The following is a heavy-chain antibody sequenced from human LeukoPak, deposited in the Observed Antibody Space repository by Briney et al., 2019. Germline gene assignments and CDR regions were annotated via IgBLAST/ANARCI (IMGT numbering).Heavy chain of an antibody. Sequence: GGSLRLSCAASGFTFSSYAMSWVRQAPGKGLEWVSATSGSGGSTYYADSVKGRFTISRDNSKNTLYLQMNSLRAEDTAVYYCAKVQWDYIRGGDFDYWGQGTLVTVSS. D-gene: IGHD4-11*01. CDR2: TSGSGGST. V-gene: IGHV3-23*01. J-gene: IGHJ4*02. CDR1: GFTFSSYA. CDR3: AKVQWDYIRGGDFDY.